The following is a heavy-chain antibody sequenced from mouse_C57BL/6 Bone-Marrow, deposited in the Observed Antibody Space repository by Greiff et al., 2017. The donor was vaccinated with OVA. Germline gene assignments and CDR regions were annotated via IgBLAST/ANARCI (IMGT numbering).Heavy chain of an antibody. J-gene: IGHJ3*01. D-gene: IGHD1-1*02. V-gene: IGHV1-19*01. Sequence: EVQLQQSGPVLVKPGASVKMSCKASGYTFTDYYMNWVKQSHGKSLEWIGVINPYNGGTSYNQKFKGKATLTVDKSSSTAYMELNSLTSEDSAVYYCASGRREVGSWFAYWGQGTLVTVSA. CDR3: ASGRREVGSWFAY. CDR1: GYTFTDYY. CDR2: INPYNGGT.